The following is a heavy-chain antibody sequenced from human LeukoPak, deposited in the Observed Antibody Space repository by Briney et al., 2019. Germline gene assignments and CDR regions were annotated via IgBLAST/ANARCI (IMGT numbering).Heavy chain of an antibody. Sequence: KTGGSLRLSCAASGFTFSSYSMNWVRQAPGKGLEWVSSISSSSYIYYADSVKGRFTTSRDNAKNSLYLQMNSLRAEDTALYHCARARMRSGSYYRLDYYYGMDVWGQGTTVTVSS. CDR2: ISSSSYI. CDR3: ARARMRSGSYYRLDYYYGMDV. J-gene: IGHJ6*02. CDR1: GFTFSSYS. V-gene: IGHV3-21*04. D-gene: IGHD3-10*01.